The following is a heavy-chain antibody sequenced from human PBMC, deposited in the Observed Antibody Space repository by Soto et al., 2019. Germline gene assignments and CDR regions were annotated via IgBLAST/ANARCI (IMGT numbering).Heavy chain of an antibody. J-gene: IGHJ4*02. CDR1: GFTFSSYA. CDR2: ISGSGGST. CDR3: AKTWYYYDSSGSTTFDY. D-gene: IGHD3-22*01. V-gene: IGHV3-23*01. Sequence: GGSLRLSCAASGFTFSSYAMSWVRQAPGKGLEWVSAISGSGGSTYYADSVKGRFTISRDNSKNTLYLQMNSLRAEDTAVYYCAKTWYYYDSSGSTTFDYWGQGTLVTVSS.